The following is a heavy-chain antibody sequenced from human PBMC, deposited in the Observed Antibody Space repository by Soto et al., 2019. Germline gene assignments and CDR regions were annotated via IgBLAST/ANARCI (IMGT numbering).Heavy chain of an antibody. V-gene: IGHV5-51*03. D-gene: IGHD1-26*01. CDR1: GYSFTSYW. J-gene: IGHJ2*01. Sequence: EVQLVQSGAEVKKPGESLKISCKSSGYSFTSYWIGWVRQMPGKVLEWMAIIYPDDSETKSSPSFQGQVTISADKSVSTAYLQWRSLKASDTAMYYCASLSSLGYFDLWGRGTRVTVSS. CDR3: ASLSSLGYFDL. CDR2: IYPDDSET.